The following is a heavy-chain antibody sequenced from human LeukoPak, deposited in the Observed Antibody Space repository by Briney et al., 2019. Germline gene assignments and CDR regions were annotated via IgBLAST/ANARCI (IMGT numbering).Heavy chain of an antibody. V-gene: IGHV3-30*02. Sequence: GGSLRLSCAASGFTFSSYGMHWVRQAPGKGLEWVAFIRYDGSNKYYADSVKGRFTISRDNSKNTLYLQMNSLRAEDTAVYYCAKPPIGQYYYYMDVWGKGTTVTVSS. CDR1: GFTFSSYG. CDR3: AKPPIGQYYYYMDV. CDR2: IRYDGSNK. J-gene: IGHJ6*03.